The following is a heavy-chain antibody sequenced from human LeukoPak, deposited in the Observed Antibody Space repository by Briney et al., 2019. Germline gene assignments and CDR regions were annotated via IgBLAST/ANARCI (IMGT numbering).Heavy chain of an antibody. J-gene: IGHJ1*01. CDR3: ASSIAVAGTGFQH. Sequence: ASVKVSCKASGHTFTSYDINWVRQATGQGLEWMGWMNPNSGNTGYAQEFQGRVTMTRNTSISTAYMELGSLRSEDTAVYHCASSIAVAGTGFQHWGQGTLVTVSS. V-gene: IGHV1-8*01. CDR2: MNPNSGNT. CDR1: GHTFTSYD. D-gene: IGHD6-19*01.